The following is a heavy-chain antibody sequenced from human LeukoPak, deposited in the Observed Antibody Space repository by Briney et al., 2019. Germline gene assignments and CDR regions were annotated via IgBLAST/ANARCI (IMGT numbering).Heavy chain of an antibody. J-gene: IGHJ4*02. Sequence: GRSLRLSCAASGFTFSTYAMHWVRQAPGKGLEWVAVVSYDGSTEYYEDSGKGRFAISRDNSMNTLYLQINSLRAEDTAVYSCAKAACGSTSCHPDHWGQGTPVTVYS. CDR3: AKAACGSTSCHPDH. CDR1: GFTFSTYA. CDR2: VSYDGSTE. V-gene: IGHV3-30*18. D-gene: IGHD2-2*01.